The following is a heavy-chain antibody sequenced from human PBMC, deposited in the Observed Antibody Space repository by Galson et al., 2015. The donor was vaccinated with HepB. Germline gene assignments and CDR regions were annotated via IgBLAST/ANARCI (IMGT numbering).Heavy chain of an antibody. CDR2: ITHSGST. D-gene: IGHD4-17*01. V-gene: IGHV4-34*01. CDR1: GGSFSGYY. Sequence: SETLSLTCAVYGGSFSGYYWNWIRQPPGKGLEWIGEITHSGSTDYSPSLKSRVTISVDTSKNQFSLKLTSVTAADTAVYYCARGEDGDSEYWGQGTLVTVSS. J-gene: IGHJ4*02. CDR3: ARGEDGDSEY.